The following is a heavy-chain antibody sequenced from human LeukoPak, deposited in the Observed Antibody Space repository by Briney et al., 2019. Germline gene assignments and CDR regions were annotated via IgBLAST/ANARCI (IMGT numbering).Heavy chain of an antibody. CDR2: IYYNGST. D-gene: IGHD5-24*01. Sequence: PSETLSLTCTVSGGSISSYYWSWIRQPPGKGLEWIGYIYYNGSTNYNPSLKSRVTISVDTSKNQFSLKLSSVTAADTAVYYCARGLLDGYTHPAAFDIWGQGTMVTVSS. CDR3: ARGLLDGYTHPAAFDI. J-gene: IGHJ3*02. CDR1: GGSISSYY. V-gene: IGHV4-59*01.